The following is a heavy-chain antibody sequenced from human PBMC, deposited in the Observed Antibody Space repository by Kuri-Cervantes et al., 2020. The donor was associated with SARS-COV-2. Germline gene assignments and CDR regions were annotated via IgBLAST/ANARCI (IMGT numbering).Heavy chain of an antibody. CDR2: ISHDGKNK. J-gene: IGHJ6*01. CDR3: AKAVRGHYASGSRDTGGMDV. V-gene: IGHV3-30*18. Sequence: GGSLRLSCAASGFNFSRTDMHWVRQAPGKGLEWVAVISHDGKNKKCIASVKGRFTISRDNSRNTVDLQMNSLRGDDTAVYYCAKAVRGHYASGSRDTGGMDVWGQGATVTVSS. CDR1: GFNFSRTD. D-gene: IGHD3-10*01.